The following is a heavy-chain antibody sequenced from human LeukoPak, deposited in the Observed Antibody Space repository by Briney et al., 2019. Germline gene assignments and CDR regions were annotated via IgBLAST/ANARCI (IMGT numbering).Heavy chain of an antibody. CDR1: RFTFGSYW. V-gene: IGHV3-7*05. J-gene: IGHJ2*01. Sequence: GGSLRLSCAASRFTFGSYWMNWVRQAPGKGLEWVANINQDGNEKYYVDAVKGRLTISRDNAKNSLYLQMNSLSAEDTAVYYCARVGSGTGGGGSCYRPPYWYFDLWGRGTQVTVSS. D-gene: IGHD2-15*01. CDR2: INQDGNEK. CDR3: ARVGSGTGGGGSCYRPPYWYFDL.